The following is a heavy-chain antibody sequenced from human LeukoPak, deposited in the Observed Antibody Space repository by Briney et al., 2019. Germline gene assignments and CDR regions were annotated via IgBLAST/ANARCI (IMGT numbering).Heavy chain of an antibody. D-gene: IGHD1-1*01. J-gene: IGHJ4*02. CDR2: IYYSGST. V-gene: IGHV4-31*03. CDR3: ARYNWNDAVGDY. CDR1: GGSISSGGYY. Sequence: SETLSLTCTVSGGSISSGGYYWSWLRQHPGKGLEWIGYIYYSGSTYYNPSLKSRVTMSVDTSKNQFSLKLSSVTAADTAVYYCARYNWNDAVGDYWGQGTLVTVSS.